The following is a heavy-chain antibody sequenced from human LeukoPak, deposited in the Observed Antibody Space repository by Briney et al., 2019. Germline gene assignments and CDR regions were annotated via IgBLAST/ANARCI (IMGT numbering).Heavy chain of an antibody. CDR1: GYTFTSYG. D-gene: IGHD3-22*01. V-gene: IGHV1-18*01. CDR3: ARVQFVDPVVVITLGDY. CDR2: ISAYNGNT. Sequence: GAPVKVSCKASGYTFTSYGISWVRQAPGQGLEWMGWISAYNGNTNYAQKLQGRVTMTTDTSTSTAYMELRSLRSDDTAVYYCARVQFVDPVVVITLGDYWGQGTLVTVSS. J-gene: IGHJ4*02.